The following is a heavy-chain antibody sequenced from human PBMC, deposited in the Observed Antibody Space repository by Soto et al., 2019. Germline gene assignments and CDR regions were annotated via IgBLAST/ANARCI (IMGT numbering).Heavy chain of an antibody. CDR3: ARDRRRIQRSGPGGSGMDV. Sequence: SETLSLTCTVSGGSISSYYWSWIRQPPGKGLEWIGYIYYSGSTNYNPSLKSRVTISVDTSKNQFSLKLSSVTAADTAVYYCARDRRRIQRSGPGGSGMDVWGQGTTVTVSS. CDR2: IYYSGST. J-gene: IGHJ6*02. CDR1: GGSISSYY. V-gene: IGHV4-59*01. D-gene: IGHD5-18*01.